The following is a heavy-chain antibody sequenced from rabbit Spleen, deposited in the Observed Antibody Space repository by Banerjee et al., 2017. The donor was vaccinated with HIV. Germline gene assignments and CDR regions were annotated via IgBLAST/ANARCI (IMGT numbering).Heavy chain of an antibody. CDR2: IGAGSGGT. CDR3: ARSLGGDIAKYNI. V-gene: IGHV1S69*01. CDR1: GFSRSDYY. Sequence: QSVEESGGRLVTPGTPLTLTCTVSGFSRSDYYLSWVRQAPGKGLEWIAFIGAGSGGTIYATWAKGRFAISKTSTTMDLKITSPTTEDTATYFCARSLGGDIAKYNIWGPGTLVTVS. J-gene: IGHJ4*02. D-gene: IGHD2-1*01.